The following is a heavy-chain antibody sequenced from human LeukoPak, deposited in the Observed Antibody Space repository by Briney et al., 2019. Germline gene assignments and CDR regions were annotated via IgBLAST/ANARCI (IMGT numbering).Heavy chain of an antibody. Sequence: SEALSLTCAVYGGSFSGYYWTWIRQTPGKGLEWIGEINHRGSTNYNPSLESRVTISVDTSKNHFSLDLTSVTAADTAVYYCASGGWYRGYWGQGTLVTVSS. D-gene: IGHD2-15*01. V-gene: IGHV4-34*01. CDR2: INHRGST. J-gene: IGHJ4*02. CDR3: ASGGWYRGY. CDR1: GGSFSGYY.